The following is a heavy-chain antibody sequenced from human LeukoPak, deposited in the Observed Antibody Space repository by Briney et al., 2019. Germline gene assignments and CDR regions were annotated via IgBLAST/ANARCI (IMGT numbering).Heavy chain of an antibody. CDR3: ARGTDSSGYAVDY. D-gene: IGHD3-22*01. V-gene: IGHV4-59*12. J-gene: IGHJ4*02. CDR2: IYYSGST. CDR1: GGSISSYY. Sequence: PSETLSLTCTVSGGSISSYYWSWIRRPPGKGLEWIGYIYYSGSTYYNPSLKSRVTISVDTSKNQFSLKLSSVTAADTAVYYCARGTDSSGYAVDYWGQGTLVTVSS.